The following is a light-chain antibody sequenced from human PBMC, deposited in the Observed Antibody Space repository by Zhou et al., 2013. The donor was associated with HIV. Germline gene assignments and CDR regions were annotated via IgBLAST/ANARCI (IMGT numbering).Light chain of an antibody. V-gene: IGKV1-5*03. CDR1: ETVGRS. Sequence: IQMTQSPSIVSASLGVRVTMTCRANETVGRSLAWYRQKRGKAPTLVIYETSILDKGVPSRFAGSGSGTEFILTITSLQPEDFATYYCQQYDNLLTFGQGTRLEIK. CDR3: QQYDNLLT. J-gene: IGKJ5*01. CDR2: ETS.